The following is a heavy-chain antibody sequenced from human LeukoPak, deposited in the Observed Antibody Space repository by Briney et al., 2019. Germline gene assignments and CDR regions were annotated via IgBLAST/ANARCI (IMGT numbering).Heavy chain of an antibody. D-gene: IGHD6-13*01. V-gene: IGHV3-53*01. J-gene: IGHJ4*02. CDR3: ARAIRIAAAEYFFDY. CDR2: IYSGGST. CDR1: GFTVSSNY. Sequence: GGSLRLSCAASGFTVSSNYMSWVRQAPGRGLEWGSVIYSGGSTYYAASVKGRFTISRDNPKNTLYLQMNSLRAEDTAVYYCARAIRIAAAEYFFDYWGQRTLVTVS.